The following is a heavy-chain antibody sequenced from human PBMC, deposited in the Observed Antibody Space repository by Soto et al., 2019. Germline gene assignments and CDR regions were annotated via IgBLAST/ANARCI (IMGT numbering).Heavy chain of an antibody. Sequence: GGSLRLSCTVSGFTFSAFAMYWVRQAPGKGLEWVALISYDGRNGDYAESVRGRFTISRDNSKNTLYLDMNSLSAEDSAVYFCAKGVVREPAYFDYWGQGTLVTVSS. CDR3: AKGVVREPAYFDY. V-gene: IGHV3-30*18. J-gene: IGHJ4*02. CDR2: ISYDGRNG. CDR1: GFTFSAFA. D-gene: IGHD3-10*01.